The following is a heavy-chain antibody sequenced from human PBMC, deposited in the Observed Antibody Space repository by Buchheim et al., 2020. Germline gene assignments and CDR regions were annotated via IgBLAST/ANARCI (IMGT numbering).Heavy chain of an antibody. Sequence: QVQLQQWGAGLLKPSETLSLTCAVYGGSFSGYYWSWIRQPPGKGLEWIWEINHSGSTNYNPSLKSRVTISVDTSKNQFSLKLSSVTAADTAVYYCARQPIAAAGAYFDYWGQGTL. J-gene: IGHJ4*02. CDR2: INHSGST. D-gene: IGHD6-13*01. CDR3: ARQPIAAAGAYFDY. V-gene: IGHV4-34*01. CDR1: GGSFSGYY.